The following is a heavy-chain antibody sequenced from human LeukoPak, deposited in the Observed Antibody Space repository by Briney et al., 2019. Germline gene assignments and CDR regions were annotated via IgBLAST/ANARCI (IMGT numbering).Heavy chain of an antibody. CDR1: GFTFSSYA. J-gene: IGHJ6*02. D-gene: IGHD1-26*01. Sequence: QTGGSLRLSCAASGFTFSSYAMSWVRQAPGKGLEYVSAISSNGGSTYYANSVKGRFTISRDNSKNTLYLQMGSLRAEDMAVYYCARDFRAVEVEGAHGYYYYGMDVWGQGTTVTVSS. V-gene: IGHV3-64*01. CDR3: ARDFRAVEVEGAHGYYYYGMDV. CDR2: ISSNGGST.